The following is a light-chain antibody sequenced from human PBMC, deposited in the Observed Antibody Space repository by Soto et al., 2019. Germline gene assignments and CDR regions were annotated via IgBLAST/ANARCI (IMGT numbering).Light chain of an antibody. CDR1: SSNIGSNT. V-gene: IGLV1-44*01. Sequence: QSVLTQPPSASGTPGQRVTISCFGSSSNIGSNTVNWYQQLPGTAPRLLIYGNNQRPSGVPDRFSGSKSGTSASLAISGRQSEDEADYYCAAWDDSLTAYVFGAGTKLTVL. J-gene: IGLJ1*01. CDR3: AAWDDSLTAYV. CDR2: GNN.